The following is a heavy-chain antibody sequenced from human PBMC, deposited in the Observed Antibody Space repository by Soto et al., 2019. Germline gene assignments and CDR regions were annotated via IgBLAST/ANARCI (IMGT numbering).Heavy chain of an antibody. Sequence: PSETLSLTCTVSGGSISSGDYYWSWIRQPPGKGLEWIGYIYYSGSTYYNPPLKSRVTISVDTSKNQFSLKLSSVTAADTAVYYCDRFSGGFDYWGQGTLVTVSS. D-gene: IGHD5-12*01. CDR2: IYYSGST. CDR1: GGSISSGDYY. J-gene: IGHJ4*02. CDR3: DRFSGGFDY. V-gene: IGHV4-30-4*01.